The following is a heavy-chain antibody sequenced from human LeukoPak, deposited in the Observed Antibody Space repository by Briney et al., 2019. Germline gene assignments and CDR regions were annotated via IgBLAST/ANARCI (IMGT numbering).Heavy chain of an antibody. CDR2: IYASGST. CDR3: ATDRSGDGYYFNY. V-gene: IGHV4-59*01. CDR1: GGSISSFY. D-gene: IGHD2-21*01. J-gene: IGHJ4*02. Sequence: PSETLSLTCSVSGGSISSFYWSWIRQPPGKGLEWIGDIYASGSTNYNPSLKSRVTISVDTSKNQFSLKLSSMTAADTAVYYGATDRSGDGYYFNYWGQGTLVTVSS.